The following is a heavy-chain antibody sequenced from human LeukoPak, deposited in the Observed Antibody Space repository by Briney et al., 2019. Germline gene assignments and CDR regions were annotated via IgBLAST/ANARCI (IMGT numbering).Heavy chain of an antibody. Sequence: ASVKVSCKAPGYTFTSNYTHWVRQAPGQGLEWMGMIYPRDGSTSYAQKFQGRVTVTRDTSTSTVHMELSGLRSEDTAVYYCARDQEGFDYWGQGTLVTVSS. CDR1: GYTFTSNY. CDR3: ARDQEGFDY. J-gene: IGHJ4*02. CDR2: IYPRDGST. V-gene: IGHV1-46*01.